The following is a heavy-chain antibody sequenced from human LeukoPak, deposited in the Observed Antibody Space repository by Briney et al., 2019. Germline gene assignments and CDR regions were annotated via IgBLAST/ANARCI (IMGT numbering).Heavy chain of an antibody. CDR2: ISASGGST. CDR1: GFTFSSSA. CDR3: AKQLGYCSDGSCYFPY. J-gene: IGHJ4*02. Sequence: GGSLRLSCAASGFTFSSSAMSWVREVPGKGLEWVSGISASGGSTSYADSVRGRFTISRDNSKNTLYVQMNSLRDEDTAVYYCAKQLGYCSDGSCYFPYWGQGTLVTVSS. D-gene: IGHD2-15*01. V-gene: IGHV3-23*01.